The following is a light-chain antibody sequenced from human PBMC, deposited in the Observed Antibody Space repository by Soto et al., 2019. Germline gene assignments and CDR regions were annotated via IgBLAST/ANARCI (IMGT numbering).Light chain of an antibody. J-gene: IGKJ1*01. CDR2: AAS. V-gene: IGKV1-39*01. CDR1: QSIASS. CDR3: QQSYSTPWT. Sequence: DIQMTQSPSSLSASVGDRVTITCRASQSIASSLNWYQQKPGKAPKLLIYAASSLQTGVPSRFSGGGSGTDFTLTISSLQPEDFATYYCQQSYSTPWTFGQGTKVDIK.